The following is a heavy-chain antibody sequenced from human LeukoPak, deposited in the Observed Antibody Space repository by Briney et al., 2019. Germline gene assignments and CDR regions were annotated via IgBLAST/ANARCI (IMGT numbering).Heavy chain of an antibody. Sequence: PSETLSLICTVSGGPIITYYWMWLRQPAGKALVGIAYIYYIGSNNYNPPLESRVPISVDTSKKQFSLTLSSVTAADTAVYYCARHSLFGGRYSDFDYWGQGTLVTVSS. D-gene: IGHD2-15*01. V-gene: IGHV4-59*08. CDR3: ARHSLFGGRYSDFDY. CDR1: GGPIITYY. J-gene: IGHJ4*02. CDR2: IYYIGSN.